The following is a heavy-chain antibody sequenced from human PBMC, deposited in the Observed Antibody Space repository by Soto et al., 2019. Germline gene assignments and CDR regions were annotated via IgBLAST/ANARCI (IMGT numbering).Heavy chain of an antibody. CDR3: ARHGFGSLHGLVDV. CDR1: GGSIINYY. D-gene: IGHD3-10*01. Sequence: QVQLQESGPGLVKPSETLSLTCTVSGGSIINYYCSWFRQAPGKGLEWIGYIQYSGYSAYNLSLKRRVTMSMDTSKTQFSLMLESVTATDTAVYYCARHGFGSLHGLVDVWGQGTTVIVSS. CDR2: IQYSGYS. J-gene: IGHJ6*02. V-gene: IGHV4-59*08.